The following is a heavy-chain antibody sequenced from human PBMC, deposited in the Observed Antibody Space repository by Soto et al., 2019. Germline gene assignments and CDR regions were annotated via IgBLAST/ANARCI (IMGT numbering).Heavy chain of an antibody. Sequence: PGESLKISCKASGYNFTSYWISWVRQMPGKGLEWMGRIDPSDSYNSYSPSFQGNVTISGDKSINTAYLQWSSLKASETAIYYCARRIEKDAFDVWGQGTMVTVSS. D-gene: IGHD2-21*01. CDR2: IDPSDSYN. J-gene: IGHJ3*01. CDR3: ARRIEKDAFDV. V-gene: IGHV5-10-1*01. CDR1: GYNFTSYW.